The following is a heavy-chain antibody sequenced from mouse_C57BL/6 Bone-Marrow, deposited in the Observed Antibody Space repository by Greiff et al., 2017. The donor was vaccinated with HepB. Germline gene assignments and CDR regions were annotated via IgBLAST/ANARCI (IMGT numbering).Heavy chain of an antibody. V-gene: IGHV1-80*01. CDR3: ARGKELTGTSGYFDV. J-gene: IGHJ1*03. D-gene: IGHD4-1*01. Sequence: VQLQQSGAELVKPGASVKISCKASGYAFSSYWMNWVKQRPGKGLEWIGQIYPGDGDTNYNGKFKGKATLTADKSSSTAYMQLSSLTSEDSAVYFCARGKELTGTSGYFDVWGTGTTVTVSS. CDR2: IYPGDGDT. CDR1: GYAFSSYW.